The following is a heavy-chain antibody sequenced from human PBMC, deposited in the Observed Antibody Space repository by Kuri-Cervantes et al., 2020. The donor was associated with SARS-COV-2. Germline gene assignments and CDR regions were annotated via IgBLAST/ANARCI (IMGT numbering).Heavy chain of an antibody. J-gene: IGHJ5*02. D-gene: IGHD6-13*01. V-gene: IGHV4-34*01. CDR3: ARAGYSSSWNRGWFDP. CDR1: GGSFSDYS. Sequence: SETLSLTCAVYGGSFSDYSWTWIRQPPGKGLEWIGEINHSGSTNYNPSLKSRVTISVDTSKNQFSLKLSSVTAADTAVYYCARAGYSSSWNRGWFDPWGQGTLVTVSS. CDR2: INHSGST.